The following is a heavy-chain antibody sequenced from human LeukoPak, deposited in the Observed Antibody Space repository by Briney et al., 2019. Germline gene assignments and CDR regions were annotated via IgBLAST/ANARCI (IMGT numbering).Heavy chain of an antibody. D-gene: IGHD2-15*01. Sequence: SQTLSLTCTASGGSISSGDYYWSWIRQPPGKGLEWIGYIYYSGSTYYNPSLKSRVTISVDTSKNQFSLKLSSVTAADTAVYYCAREAGRYCSGGSCYSPTIYYYYYGMDVWGQGTTVTVSS. CDR2: IYYSGST. CDR3: AREAGRYCSGGSCYSPTIYYYYYGMDV. CDR1: GGSISSGDYY. J-gene: IGHJ6*02. V-gene: IGHV4-30-4*01.